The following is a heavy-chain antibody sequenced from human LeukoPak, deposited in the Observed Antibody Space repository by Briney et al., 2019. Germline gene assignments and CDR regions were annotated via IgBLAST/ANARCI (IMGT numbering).Heavy chain of an antibody. Sequence: GGSLRLSCAASGFTFSSYSMNWVRQAPGKGLERVSYISSSSSTIYYADSVKGRFTISRDNAKNSLYLQMNSLRAEDTAVYYCARVIAVAGTDYWGQGTLVTVSS. V-gene: IGHV3-48*01. CDR2: ISSSSSTI. J-gene: IGHJ4*02. D-gene: IGHD6-19*01. CDR3: ARVIAVAGTDY. CDR1: GFTFSSYS.